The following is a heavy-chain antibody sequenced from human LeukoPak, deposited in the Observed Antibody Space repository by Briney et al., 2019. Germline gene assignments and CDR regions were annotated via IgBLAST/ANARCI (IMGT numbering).Heavy chain of an antibody. V-gene: IGHV1-2*02. Sequence: ASVKVSCKASGYTFTGYYMHWVRQAPGQGLEWMGWINPNSGGTNYAQKFQGRVTMTRDTSISTAYMELSRLRSDDTAVYYCARDTPYYYDSSGYYGRNYYYYYGMDVWGQGTTVTVSS. J-gene: IGHJ6*02. CDR2: INPNSGGT. D-gene: IGHD3-22*01. CDR3: ARDTPYYYDSSGYYGRNYYYYYGMDV. CDR1: GYTFTGYY.